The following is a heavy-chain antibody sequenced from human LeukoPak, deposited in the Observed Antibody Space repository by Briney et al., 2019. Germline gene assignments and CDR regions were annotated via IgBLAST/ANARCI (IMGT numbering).Heavy chain of an antibody. CDR1: GFTFSSYS. D-gene: IGHD4-23*01. J-gene: IGHJ4*02. CDR2: ISSSSTI. Sequence: GGSLRLSCAASGFTFSSYSMNWVRQAPGKGLEWVSYISSSSTIYYADSVKGRFTISRDNAKNSVYLQMNSLRAEDTALYYCAGHYGGNSASGYRGQGTLVTVSS. V-gene: IGHV3-48*01. CDR3: AGHYGGNSASGY.